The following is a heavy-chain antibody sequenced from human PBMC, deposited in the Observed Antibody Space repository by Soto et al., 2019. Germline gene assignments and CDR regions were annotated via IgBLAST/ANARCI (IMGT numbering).Heavy chain of an antibody. Sequence: ASVRLSAKAYGYTITSCGINRVRQAPGQGLEWRRLFSAYNGNTNYAQKLQGRVTMTTDTSTSIAYIELRSLRSDDTAVYYCATDPPEYYTRCRYYGVYNSYDPWRQGTVGNGS. D-gene: IGHD3-22*01. CDR3: ATDPPEYYTRCRYYGVYNSYDP. CDR1: GYTITSCG. CDR2: FSAYNGNT. V-gene: IGHV1-18*01. J-gene: IGHJ5*02.